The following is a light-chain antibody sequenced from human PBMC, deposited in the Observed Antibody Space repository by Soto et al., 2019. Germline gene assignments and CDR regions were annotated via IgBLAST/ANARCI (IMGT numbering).Light chain of an antibody. CDR3: KAYDNSLSDSRV. CDR1: SSNIGAGDD. Sequence: QSVLTQPPSVSGAPGQRVTISCTGSSSNIGAGDDVHWYQLLPGTAPKLLIYGNTNRPSGVPDRFSGSKSGTSASLAITGLQAEDESDYYCKAYDNSLSDSRVFGGGTNVTVL. CDR2: GNT. V-gene: IGLV1-40*01. J-gene: IGLJ3*02.